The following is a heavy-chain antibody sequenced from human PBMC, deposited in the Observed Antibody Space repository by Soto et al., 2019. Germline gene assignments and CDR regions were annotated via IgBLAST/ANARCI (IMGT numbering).Heavy chain of an antibody. CDR3: ARTRAFGVGIYFDY. V-gene: IGHV1-3*01. CDR1: GYTFTRYP. CDR2: INAGNGNT. Sequence: ASVNVSCKASGYTFTRYPVHWVRQAPGQRLEWMGWINAGNGNTKYSQKFQGRVTITRDTSASTAYMELSSLRSEDTAVYYCARTRAFGVGIYFDYWGQGTLVTVSS. J-gene: IGHJ4*02. D-gene: IGHD3-3*01.